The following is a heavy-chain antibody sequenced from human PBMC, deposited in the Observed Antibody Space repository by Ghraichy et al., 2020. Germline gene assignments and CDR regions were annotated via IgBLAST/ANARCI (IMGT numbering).Heavy chain of an antibody. CDR1: GFTFSDYG. CDR2: ISYDGSNK. V-gene: IGHV3-30*18. Sequence: GGSLRLSCAASGFTFSDYGMHWVRQAPGKGLEWLTIISYDGSNKYYADSVKGRFTISRDTSKNTLYLQMNSLRAEDTAVYYCVKTGGYCSGGNCYGNFWGQGTLVTVSS. D-gene: IGHD2-15*01. J-gene: IGHJ4*02. CDR3: VKTGGYCSGGNCYGNF.